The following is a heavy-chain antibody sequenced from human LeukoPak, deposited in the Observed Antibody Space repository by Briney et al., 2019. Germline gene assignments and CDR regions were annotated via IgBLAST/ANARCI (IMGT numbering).Heavy chain of an antibody. V-gene: IGHV1-2*02. Sequence: ASVKVSCKASGYTFTGYYMHWVRQAPGQGLEWMGWINPNSGGTNYAQKFQGRVTMTRDTSISTAYMELSSLRSDDTAVYYCVRGTKVTSHYYYYGMDVWGQGTTVTVSS. CDR2: INPNSGGT. J-gene: IGHJ6*02. CDR3: VRGTKVTSHYYYYGMDV. CDR1: GYTFTGYY. D-gene: IGHD4-17*01.